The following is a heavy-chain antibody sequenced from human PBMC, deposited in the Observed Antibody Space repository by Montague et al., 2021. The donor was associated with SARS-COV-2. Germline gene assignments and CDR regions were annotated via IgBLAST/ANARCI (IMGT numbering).Heavy chain of an antibody. V-gene: IGHV3-48*03. CDR2: ISSSGSTI. CDR3: AREKARITIFGAPRGYMDV. J-gene: IGHJ6*03. CDR1: GFTFSGYE. Sequence: SLRLSCAASGFTFSGYEMNWVRQAPGKGLEWVSYISSSGSTIYYADFVKGRFTISRDNAKNSLYLQMNSLRAEDTAVYYCAREKARITIFGAPRGYMDVWGKGTTVTVSS. D-gene: IGHD3-3*01.